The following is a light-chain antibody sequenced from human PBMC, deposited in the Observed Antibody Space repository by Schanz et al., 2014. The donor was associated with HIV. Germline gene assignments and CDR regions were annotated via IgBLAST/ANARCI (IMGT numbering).Light chain of an antibody. V-gene: IGKV3-15*01. CDR1: QSVSSN. Sequence: EIVMTQSPATLSVSPGERATLSCRASQSVSSNLAWYQQKPGQAPRLLIHGAATRATGIPDRFSGSGSGTDFTLTIIRLEPEDFATYYCQQCVTYPYTFGQGTKLDIK. J-gene: IGKJ2*01. CDR2: GAA. CDR3: QQCVTYPYT.